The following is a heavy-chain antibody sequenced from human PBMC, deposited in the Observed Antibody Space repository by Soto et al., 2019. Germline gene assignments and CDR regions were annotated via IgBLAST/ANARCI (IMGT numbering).Heavy chain of an antibody. CDR2: MHYTGST. CDR1: GDSISDRAYY. Sequence: SETLSLTFNVSGDSISDRAYYWGWIRQPPGKGLEWIGSMHYTGSTYYNPSLKSRVTISVDTSENQFSLKLSSVTAADTAVYYCARSTAGQWVLFDYWGQGAVVTVYS. CDR3: ARSTAGQWVLFDY. J-gene: IGHJ4*02. V-gene: IGHV4-39*01. D-gene: IGHD6-19*01.